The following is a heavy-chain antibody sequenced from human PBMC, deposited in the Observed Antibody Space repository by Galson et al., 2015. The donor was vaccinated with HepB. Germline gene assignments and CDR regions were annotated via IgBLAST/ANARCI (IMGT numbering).Heavy chain of an antibody. D-gene: IGHD5-24*01. CDR2: ISYDGRNK. J-gene: IGHJ4*02. CDR3: TNWADGYTSHYFDY. V-gene: IGHV3-30*18. CDR1: RFSFGSYG. Sequence: SLRLSCAASRFSFGSYGMHWVRQAPGMGLEWVALISYDGRNKDYADSVKGRFSISRDNSENRLYLQMTSLRAEDTAVYFCTNWADGYTSHYFDYWGQGAQVTVSS.